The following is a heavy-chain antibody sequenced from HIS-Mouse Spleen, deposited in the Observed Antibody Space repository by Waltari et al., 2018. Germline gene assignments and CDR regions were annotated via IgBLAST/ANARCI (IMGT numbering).Heavy chain of an antibody. V-gene: IGHV4-30-4*01. CDR1: GGSISSGDYY. D-gene: IGHD7-27*01. Sequence: QVQLQESGPGLVKPSQTLSLTCTVSGGSISSGDYYWSWIRQPPGKGLGWIGYIEYSGSTYYNPSLKSRVTISVDTSKNQFSLKLSSVTAADTAVYYCARGLGIWNWFDPWGQGTLVTVSS. J-gene: IGHJ5*02. CDR2: IEYSGST. CDR3: ARGLGIWNWFDP.